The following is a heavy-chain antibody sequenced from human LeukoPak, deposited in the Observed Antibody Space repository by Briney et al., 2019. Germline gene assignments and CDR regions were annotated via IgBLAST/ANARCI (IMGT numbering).Heavy chain of an antibody. CDR1: GASIRSGDYY. CDR3: ARDCSGGSCYGAFDI. V-gene: IGHV4-30-4*01. Sequence: SQTLSLTCTVSGASIRSGDYYWSWIRQPPGKGLEWIGYIYDSGSTYYNPSLKSRITISVDTSENRCSLKLSSVTATDTAVYYCARDCSGGSCYGAFDIWGQGTMVTVSS. D-gene: IGHD2-15*01. CDR2: IYDSGST. J-gene: IGHJ3*02.